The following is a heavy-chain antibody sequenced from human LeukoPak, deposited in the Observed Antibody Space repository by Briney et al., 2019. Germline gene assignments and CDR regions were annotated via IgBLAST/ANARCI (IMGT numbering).Heavy chain of an antibody. CDR2: ISGSGGST. D-gene: IGHD5-18*01. V-gene: IGHV3-23*01. CDR3: AKREYSYGLYYFDY. J-gene: IGHJ4*02. Sequence: GGSLRLSCAASGFTFSNYAMSWVRQAPGKGLEWVSAISGSGGSTYYADSVKGRFTISRDNSKNTLYLQMNSLRAEDTAVYYCAKREYSYGLYYFDYWGQGTLVTVSS. CDR1: GFTFSNYA.